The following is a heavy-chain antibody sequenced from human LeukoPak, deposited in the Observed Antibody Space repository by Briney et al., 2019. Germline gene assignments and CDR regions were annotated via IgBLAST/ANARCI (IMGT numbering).Heavy chain of an antibody. CDR3: AREKDFSLWDAAVDY. CDR2: IYTSGST. D-gene: IGHD3-3*01. J-gene: IGHJ4*02. Sequence: SETLSLTCTVSGSSINSNYWSWIRQPAGKGLEWIGRIYTSGSTNYNPSLKSRVTMSVDTSKNQFSLKLSSVTAADTAVYYCAREKDFSLWDAAVDYWGQGTLVTVSS. V-gene: IGHV4-4*07. CDR1: GSSINSNY.